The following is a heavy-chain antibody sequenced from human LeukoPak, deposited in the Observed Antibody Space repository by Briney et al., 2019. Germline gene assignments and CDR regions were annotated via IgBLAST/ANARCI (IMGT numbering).Heavy chain of an antibody. CDR1: GYIFTSYW. J-gene: IGHJ4*02. V-gene: IGHV5-51*01. CDR3: ARQSDAGGSYPGY. Sequence: GESLKISCRGSGYIFTSYWIAWVRQMPGKGLEWMGIIYPGDFDTTYSPSFQGQVTISVDKSITTAYLQWSSLKASDTAMYFCARQSDAGGSYPGYWGQGTLVTVPS. CDR2: IYPGDFDT. D-gene: IGHD3-16*01.